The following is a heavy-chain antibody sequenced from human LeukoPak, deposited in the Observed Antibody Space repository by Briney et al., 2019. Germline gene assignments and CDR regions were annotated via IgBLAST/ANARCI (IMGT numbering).Heavy chain of an antibody. CDR2: INHSGST. Sequence: SETLSLTCAVYGGSFSGYYWSWIRQPPGKGLEWIGEINHSGSTNYNPSLMSRVTISVDTSKNQFSLKLSSVTAADMAVYYCARGPIVPAAISGAYFDYWGQGTLVTVSS. CDR1: GGSFSGYY. V-gene: IGHV4-34*01. J-gene: IGHJ4*02. CDR3: ARGPIVPAAISGAYFDY. D-gene: IGHD2-2*02.